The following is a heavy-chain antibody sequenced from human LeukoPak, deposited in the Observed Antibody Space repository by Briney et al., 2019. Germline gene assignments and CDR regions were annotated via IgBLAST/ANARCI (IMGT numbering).Heavy chain of an antibody. CDR1: GFTVSSNY. Sequence: GGSLRLSCAASGFTVSSNYMSWVRQAPGKGLEWVSVIYSGGSTYYADSVKGRFTISRDNSKNTLYLQMNSLRAEDTAVYYCAKAAGMVRGGIDYWGQGTLVTVSS. D-gene: IGHD3-10*01. CDR3: AKAAGMVRGGIDY. J-gene: IGHJ4*02. CDR2: IYSGGST. V-gene: IGHV3-66*01.